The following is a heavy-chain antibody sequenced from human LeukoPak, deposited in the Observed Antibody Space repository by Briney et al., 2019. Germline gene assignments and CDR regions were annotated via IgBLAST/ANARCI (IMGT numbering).Heavy chain of an antibody. Sequence: TSETLSLTCTGSGGSISSGGYYWSWIRQHPGKGLEWIGYIYYSGSTYYSPSLKSRVTISVDTSKNQFSLKLSSVTAADTAVYYRAREAGYSWWFDPWGQGTLVTVSS. CDR3: AREAGYSWWFDP. J-gene: IGHJ5*02. CDR2: IYYSGST. CDR1: GGSISSGGYY. V-gene: IGHV4-31*03. D-gene: IGHD5-18*01.